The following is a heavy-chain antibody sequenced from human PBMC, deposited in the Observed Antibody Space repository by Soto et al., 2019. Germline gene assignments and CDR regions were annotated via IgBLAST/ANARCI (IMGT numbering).Heavy chain of an antibody. CDR1: GYTFTSYW. D-gene: IGHD6-6*01. Sequence: PGESLKISCKASGYTFTSYWIGWVRQKPGKGLEWMGIIWPADSDTKYSPSFQGQVTISADKSITTAYLQWSSLRASDTAMYYCARLSSARAFDIWGQGTVVTLSS. CDR2: IWPADSDT. V-gene: IGHV5-51*01. CDR3: ARLSSARAFDI. J-gene: IGHJ3*02.